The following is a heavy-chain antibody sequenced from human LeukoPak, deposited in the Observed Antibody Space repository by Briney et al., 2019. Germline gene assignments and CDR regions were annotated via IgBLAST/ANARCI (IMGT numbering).Heavy chain of an antibody. CDR2: ISDSGGTI. V-gene: IGHV3-23*01. J-gene: IGHJ6*03. Sequence: GGSLRLSCAASGFTFSSYAMNWVRQGPGKGLEWVSGISDSGGTIYYADSVKGRFTISRDNSKNTLYLQMNCLTVDDTAVYYCARGRYCSGGSCFTGRYYYYMDVWGKGTTVTVSS. D-gene: IGHD2-15*01. CDR1: GFTFSSYA. CDR3: ARGRYCSGGSCFTGRYYYYMDV.